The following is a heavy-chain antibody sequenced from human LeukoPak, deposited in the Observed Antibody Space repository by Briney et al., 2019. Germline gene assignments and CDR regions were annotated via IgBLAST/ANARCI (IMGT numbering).Heavy chain of an antibody. CDR2: IKQDGSDD. D-gene: IGHD3-9*01. CDR3: AKGDNDILTGYYNSFDY. Sequence: GGSLRLSCVASGFTFSTYWMSWVRQAPGKGLEWVANIKQDGSDDCYVDSVKDRFTISRDNAKNSLYLQMSSLRAEDTALYYCAKGDNDILTGYYNSFDYWGQGTLVTVSS. V-gene: IGHV3-7*03. CDR1: GFTFSTYW. J-gene: IGHJ4*02.